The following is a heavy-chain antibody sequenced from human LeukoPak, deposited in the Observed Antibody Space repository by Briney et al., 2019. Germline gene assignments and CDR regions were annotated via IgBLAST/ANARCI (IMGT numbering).Heavy chain of an antibody. V-gene: IGHV4-59*08. D-gene: IGHD3-10*01. CDR3: ARFSFVVRGARHEPYYYYGMDV. J-gene: IGHJ6*02. Sequence: PSETLSLTCTVSGGSISSYYWSWIRQPPGKGLEWIGYIYYSGSTNYNPSLKSRVTISVDTSKNQFSLKLSSVTAADTAVYYCARFSFVVRGARHEPYYYYGMDVWGQGTTVTVSS. CDR1: GGSISSYY. CDR2: IYYSGST.